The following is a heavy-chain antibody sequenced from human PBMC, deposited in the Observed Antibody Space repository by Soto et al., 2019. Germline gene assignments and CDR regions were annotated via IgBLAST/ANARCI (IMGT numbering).Heavy chain of an antibody. CDR2: ISAYNGNT. D-gene: IGHD3-16*01. V-gene: IGHV1-18*01. J-gene: IGHJ4*02. CDR3: ERHSIMITFGGAHDY. Sequence: ASVKVSCKASGYTFTSYGISWVRQAPGQGLEWMGWISAYNGNTNYAQKLQGRVTMTTDTSTSTAYMELRSLRSDDTAVYYCERHSIMITFGGAHDYWGQGPLVTVYS. CDR1: GYTFTSYG.